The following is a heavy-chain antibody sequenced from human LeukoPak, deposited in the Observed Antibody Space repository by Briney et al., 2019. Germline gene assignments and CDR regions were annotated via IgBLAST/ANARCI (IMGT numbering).Heavy chain of an antibody. CDR3: AKDSDCSGGSCEGGFDY. Sequence: GGSLRLSCAASGFTFSSYAMSWVRQAAGKGLEWVSAISGSGGSTYYADSVKGRFTISRDNSKNTLYLQMNSLRAEDTAVYYCAKDSDCSGGSCEGGFDYWGQGTLVTVSS. J-gene: IGHJ4*02. CDR2: ISGSGGST. CDR1: GFTFSSYA. V-gene: IGHV3-23*01. D-gene: IGHD2-15*01.